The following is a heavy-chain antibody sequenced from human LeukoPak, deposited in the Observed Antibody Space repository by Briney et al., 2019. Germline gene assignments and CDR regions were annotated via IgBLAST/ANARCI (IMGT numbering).Heavy chain of an antibody. CDR1: GFTFSSYA. CDR3: AKGAPYSSGWYVFDY. V-gene: IGHV3-23*01. J-gene: IGHJ4*02. D-gene: IGHD6-19*01. CDR2: ISGSGGST. Sequence: GGSLRLSCAASGFTFSSYAMSWVRQAPGKGLEWVSAISGSGGSTYYADSVRGRFTISRDNSKNTLYLQMNSLGAEDTAVYYCAKGAPYSSGWYVFDYWGQGTLVTVSS.